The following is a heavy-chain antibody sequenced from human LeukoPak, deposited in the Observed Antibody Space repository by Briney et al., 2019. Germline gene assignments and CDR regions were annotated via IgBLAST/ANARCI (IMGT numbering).Heavy chain of an antibody. J-gene: IGHJ6*02. V-gene: IGHV1-46*01. Sequence: ASVKVSCKASGYTFTSHYMHWVRQAPGQGLEWMGIINPSGGSTSYAQKFQGRVTMTRDTSTSTVYMELSSLRSEDTAVYFCARWGIAAAGTPPKYYYYGMDVWGQGTTVTVSS. CDR3: ARWGIAAAGTPPKYYYYGMDV. D-gene: IGHD6-13*01. CDR2: INPSGGST. CDR1: GYTFTSHY.